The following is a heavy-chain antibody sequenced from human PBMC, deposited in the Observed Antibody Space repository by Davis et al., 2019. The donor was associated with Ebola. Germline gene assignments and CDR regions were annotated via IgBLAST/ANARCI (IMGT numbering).Heavy chain of an antibody. D-gene: IGHD6-13*01. Sequence: ASVKVSCKASGYTFTSYGISWARQAPGQGLEWMGWISAYNGNTNYAQKLQGRVTMTTDTSTSTAYMELRSLRSDDTAVYYCARDRGMIAAAGHFDYWGQGTLVTVSS. V-gene: IGHV1-18*01. CDR1: GYTFTSYG. J-gene: IGHJ4*02. CDR3: ARDRGMIAAAGHFDY. CDR2: ISAYNGNT.